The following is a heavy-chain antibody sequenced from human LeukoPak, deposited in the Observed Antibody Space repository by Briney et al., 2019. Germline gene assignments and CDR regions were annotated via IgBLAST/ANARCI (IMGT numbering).Heavy chain of an antibody. CDR2: ISGSGGRT. CDR1: GITLSNYG. D-gene: IGHD3-22*01. V-gene: IGHV3-23*01. Sequence: EGSLRLSCAVSGITLSNYGMSWVRQAPGKGLEWVAGISGSGGRTNYADSVKGRFTISRDNPKNTLYLQMNSLRAEDTAVYFCAKRGVVIRVILVGFHKEAYYFDSWGQGALVTVSS. J-gene: IGHJ4*02. CDR3: AKRGVVIRVILVGFHKEAYYFDS.